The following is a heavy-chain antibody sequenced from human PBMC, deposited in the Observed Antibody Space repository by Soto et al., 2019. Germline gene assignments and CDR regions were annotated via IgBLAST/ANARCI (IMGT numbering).Heavy chain of an antibody. V-gene: IGHV3-33*07. J-gene: IGHJ5*02. Sequence: TCTATAFTSERDYIYGVRQAPRKGLEWVAVIWYDGSNKYYADSVKGRFTISRDNSKNTLYLQMNSLRAEDTAVYYCARDGFSTVTDCFDICGQGTLVSVSS. CDR1: AFTSERDY. D-gene: IGHD4-17*01. CDR2: IWYDGSNK. CDR3: ARDGFSTVTDCFDI.